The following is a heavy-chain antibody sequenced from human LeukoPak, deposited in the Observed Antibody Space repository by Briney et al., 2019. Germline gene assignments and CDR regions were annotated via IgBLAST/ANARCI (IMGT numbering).Heavy chain of an antibody. CDR1: GGXTSRGNW. CDR2: IYHSGNT. D-gene: IGHD2-8*02. J-gene: IGHJ4*02. CDR3: ARGQSWSFDY. V-gene: IGHV4-4*02. Sequence: SGTLSLTCAVSGGXTSRGNWWSWVRQPPGKGLEWIGEIYHSGNTNYNPSLKSRVTISVDKSKNQFSLRVSSVTAADTAVYYRARGQSWSFDYWGQGTLVTVST.